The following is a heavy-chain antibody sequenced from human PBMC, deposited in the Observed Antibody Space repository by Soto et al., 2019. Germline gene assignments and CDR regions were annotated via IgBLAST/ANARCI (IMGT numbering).Heavy chain of an antibody. Sequence: TSETLSLTCTVSGDSISSNNNYWSWIRQPPGEGLEWIGFISYSGTTSYSPSLKSRIAISLDTSKNQFSLSLSSVTAADTAVYYCARGRGYSYGLDPWGQGTPVTVS. CDR2: ISYSGTT. CDR1: GDSISSNNNY. D-gene: IGHD5-18*01. CDR3: ARGRGYSYGLDP. V-gene: IGHV4-30-4*01. J-gene: IGHJ5*02.